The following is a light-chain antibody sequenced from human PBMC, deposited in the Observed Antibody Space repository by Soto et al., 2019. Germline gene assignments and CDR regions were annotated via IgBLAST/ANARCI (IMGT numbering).Light chain of an antibody. CDR1: SSNIGSDF. Sequence: QSALTQPPSASGTPGQRVTISCSGSSSNIGSDFVYWYQQLPGTAPKLLIYHNHQRPSGVPDRFSGSKSGTSGSLAISDLRSEDEADYYCSAWDDSLSAYVFGAGTKLTVL. V-gene: IGLV1-47*01. CDR3: SAWDDSLSAYV. CDR2: HNH. J-gene: IGLJ1*01.